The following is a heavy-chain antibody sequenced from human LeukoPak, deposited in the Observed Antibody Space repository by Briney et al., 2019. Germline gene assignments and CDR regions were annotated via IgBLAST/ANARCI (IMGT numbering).Heavy chain of an antibody. D-gene: IGHD2-15*01. CDR2: IIPIFGTA. Sequence: SVKVSCKASGGTFSSYAISWVRQAPGQGLEWMGGIIPIFGTANYAQKFQGRVTITADESTSTAYMELRSLRSDDTAVYYCASFVAVGSYGVDVWGQGTTVTVSS. CDR1: GGTFSSYA. CDR3: ASFVAVGSYGVDV. J-gene: IGHJ6*02. V-gene: IGHV1-69*13.